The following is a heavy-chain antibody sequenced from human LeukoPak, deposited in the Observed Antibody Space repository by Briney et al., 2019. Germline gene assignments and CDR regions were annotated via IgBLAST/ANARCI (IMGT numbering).Heavy chain of an antibody. CDR3: ARERPTEDSSSWYSWFDP. D-gene: IGHD6-13*01. J-gene: IGHJ5*02. V-gene: IGHV4-34*01. CDR2: INHSGST. Sequence: RPSETLSLTCTVSGGSISDSLWSWIRQPPGKGLEWIGEINHSGSTNYNPSLKSRVTISVDTSKNQFSLKLSSVTAADTAVYYCARERPTEDSSSWYSWFDPWGQGTLVTVSS. CDR1: GGSISDSL.